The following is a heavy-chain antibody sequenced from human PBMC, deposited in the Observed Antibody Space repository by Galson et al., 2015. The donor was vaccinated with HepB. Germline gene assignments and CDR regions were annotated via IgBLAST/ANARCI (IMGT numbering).Heavy chain of an antibody. Sequence: SLRLSCAASGFTFSGYAMHWVRQAPGKGLEWVAVISYDGSNRYYADSVKGRFTISRDNSKNTLYLQMNSLRAEDTAVYYCARGPVRFDWLLPIDHWGPGTLVTVSS. CDR3: ARGPVRFDWLLPIDH. CDR1: GFTFSGYA. D-gene: IGHD3-9*01. V-gene: IGHV3-30-3*01. J-gene: IGHJ4*02. CDR2: ISYDGSNR.